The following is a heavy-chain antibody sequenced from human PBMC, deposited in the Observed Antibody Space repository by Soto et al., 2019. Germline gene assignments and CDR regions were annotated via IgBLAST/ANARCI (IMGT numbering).Heavy chain of an antibody. CDR2: ISADGGRT. Sequence: EVQLLESGGGLVQPGGSLRLSCAASGFNFGSYAMSWVRQPPGKGLDWVSGISADGGRTPYADSVKGRFTISRDNSKNTLYLQMSCLRAEDTAVYYCARFANCGGDCPLDYWGQGTLVTVSS. J-gene: IGHJ4*02. CDR1: GFNFGSYA. V-gene: IGHV3-23*01. CDR3: ARFANCGGDCPLDY. D-gene: IGHD2-21*02.